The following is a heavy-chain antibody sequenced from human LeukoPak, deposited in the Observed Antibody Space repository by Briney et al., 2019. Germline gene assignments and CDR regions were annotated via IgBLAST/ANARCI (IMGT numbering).Heavy chain of an antibody. Sequence: GGSLRLSCAASGFTFSTYEMSWARQAPGKGPEWVSSISESGDRTYYADSVTGRFTISRDNSRSTLYLQMNSLRAEDTAVYYCTKGSHLDVWGQGTMVTVSS. CDR1: GFTFSTYE. V-gene: IGHV3-23*01. CDR2: ISESGDRT. J-gene: IGHJ6*02. D-gene: IGHD3-3*02. CDR3: TKGSHLDV.